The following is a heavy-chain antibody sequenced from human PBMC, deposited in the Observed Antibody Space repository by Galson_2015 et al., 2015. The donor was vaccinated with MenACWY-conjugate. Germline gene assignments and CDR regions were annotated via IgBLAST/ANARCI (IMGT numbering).Heavy chain of an antibody. CDR1: GFTFDDYA. V-gene: IGHV3-9*01. J-gene: IGHJ5*02. CDR2: ISWNGGTI. D-gene: IGHD1-14*01. CDR3: AKLSTGGGA. Sequence: SLRLSCAASGFTFDDYAMHWVRHAPGKGLEWVSGISWNGGTIGYADSVEGRFTISRDNAKNSLYLQMNSLRAEDTAFYYCAKLSTGGGAWGQGTLVTVSS.